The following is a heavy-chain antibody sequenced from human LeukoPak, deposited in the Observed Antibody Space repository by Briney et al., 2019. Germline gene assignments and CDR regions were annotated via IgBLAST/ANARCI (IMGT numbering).Heavy chain of an antibody. Sequence: ASVKVSCKASGYTFTSYGISWVRQAPGQGLEWMGWISAYNGNTNYAHKLQGRVTMTTDTATSTDYMELRSLRSDDTAVYYCARDLCDIVATFDYWGQGTLVTVSS. V-gene: IGHV1-18*01. D-gene: IGHD5-12*01. J-gene: IGHJ4*02. CDR3: ARDLCDIVATFDY. CDR1: GYTFTSYG. CDR2: ISAYNGNT.